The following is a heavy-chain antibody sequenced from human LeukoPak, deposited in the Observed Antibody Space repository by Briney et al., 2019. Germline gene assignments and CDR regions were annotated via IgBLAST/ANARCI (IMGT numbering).Heavy chain of an antibody. CDR3: AKDPPYYGSGSPIDY. D-gene: IGHD3-10*01. CDR1: GFTFSSYA. CDR2: ISGSGGST. V-gene: IGHV3-23*01. Sequence: GGSLRLSCAASGFTFSSYAMSWVRQAPGKGLGWVSAISGSGGSTYYADSVKGRFTISRDNSKNTLYLQMNSLRAEDTAVYYCAKDPPYYGSGSPIDYWGQGTLVTVSS. J-gene: IGHJ4*02.